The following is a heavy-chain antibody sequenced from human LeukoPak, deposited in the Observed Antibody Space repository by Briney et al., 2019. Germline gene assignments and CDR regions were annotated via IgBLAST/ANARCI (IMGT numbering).Heavy chain of an antibody. V-gene: IGHV3-48*01. Sequence: GGSLRLSCAASGFTFSNYSMNWVRQAPGKGLEWVSYISSSSSIRYYADSVKGRFTISRDNAKNSLYLQMNSLRAEDTAAYYCAKFAQRYCSGGSCHPFDYWGQGTLVTVSS. D-gene: IGHD2-15*01. J-gene: IGHJ4*02. CDR2: ISSSSSIR. CDR3: AKFAQRYCSGGSCHPFDY. CDR1: GFTFSNYS.